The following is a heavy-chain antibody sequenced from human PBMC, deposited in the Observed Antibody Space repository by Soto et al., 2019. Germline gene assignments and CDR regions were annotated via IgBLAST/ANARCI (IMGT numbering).Heavy chain of an antibody. CDR2: ISDSGGST. V-gene: IGHV3-23*01. CDR3: AKPDYCSGGSCRYYFDY. CDR1: GFTFSSYA. J-gene: IGHJ4*02. D-gene: IGHD2-15*01. Sequence: GGSLRLSCEASGFTFSSYAMSWVRQAPGKGLKWVSAISDSGGSTYYADSVKGRFTISRDNTKNTLYLQMNSLRAEDTAVYFCAKPDYCSGGSCRYYFDYWGQGTLVTVPQ.